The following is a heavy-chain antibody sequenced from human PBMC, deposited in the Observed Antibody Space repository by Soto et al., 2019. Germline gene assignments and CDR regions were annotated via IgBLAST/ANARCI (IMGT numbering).Heavy chain of an antibody. D-gene: IGHD3-3*02. J-gene: IGHJ4*02. CDR1: GYSISSGYY. CDR3: AARHFWSGPWTARRLDY. Sequence: PSETLSLTCAVSGYSISSGYYWGWIRQPPGKGLEWIGSIYHSGSTYYNPSLKSRVTISVDKSKNHFSLKLTSVTAADTAVYYCAARHFWSGPWTARRLDYWGQGTLVTVSS. V-gene: IGHV4-38-2*01. CDR2: IYHSGST.